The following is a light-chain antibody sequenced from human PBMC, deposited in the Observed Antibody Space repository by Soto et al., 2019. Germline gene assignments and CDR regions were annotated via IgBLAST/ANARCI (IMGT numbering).Light chain of an antibody. Sequence: QSALTQPPSASGSPGQSVTISCTGTSSDVGGYNYVSWYQQHPGKAPKLMIYEVSKRPSGVPDRFSGSKSGNTASLTVSGLQGEDEADYYCSSYAGSNNVVFGGGTKLTAL. J-gene: IGLJ2*01. CDR3: SSYAGSNNVV. CDR2: EVS. CDR1: SSDVGGYNY. V-gene: IGLV2-8*01.